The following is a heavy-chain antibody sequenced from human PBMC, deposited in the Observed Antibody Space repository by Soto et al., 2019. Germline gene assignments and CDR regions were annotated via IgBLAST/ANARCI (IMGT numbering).Heavy chain of an antibody. CDR2: IASDGRDK. D-gene: IGHD1-26*01. CDR1: GFIFSNHG. V-gene: IGHV3-30*02. J-gene: IGHJ4*02. Sequence: GGSLRLSCEASGFIFSNHGMHWVRQAPGEGLEWVAVIASDGRDKKFANSVKGRFTISRDNSRDTLYLQMDSLRPDDTALYYCAKDRAVRAASYYLDYWGQGTLVTVSS. CDR3: AKDRAVRAASYYLDY.